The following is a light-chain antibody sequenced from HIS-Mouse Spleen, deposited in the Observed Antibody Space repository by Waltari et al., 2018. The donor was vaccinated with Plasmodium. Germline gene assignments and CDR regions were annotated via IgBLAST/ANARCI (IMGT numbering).Light chain of an antibody. V-gene: IGLV3-10*01. J-gene: IGLJ3*02. CDR2: EDS. CDR1: ALPKKY. Sequence: SYELTQPPSVSVSPGQTARITCSGDALPKKYAYWYQQKSGQAPVLVIYEDSKRPSGFHERFSGASSGTMATLTISGAQVEEEADYYCYSTDSSGNHRVFGGGTKLTVL. CDR3: YSTDSSGNHRV.